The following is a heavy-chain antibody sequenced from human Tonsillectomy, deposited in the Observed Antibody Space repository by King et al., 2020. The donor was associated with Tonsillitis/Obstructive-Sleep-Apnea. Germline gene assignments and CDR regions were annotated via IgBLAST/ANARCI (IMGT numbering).Heavy chain of an antibody. CDR3: SRDSRVGGWPNWAMGDYYYYMDV. D-gene: IGHD7-27*01. CDR1: GGSVSSGSYY. V-gene: IGHV4-61*01. Sequence: QLQESGPGLVKPSETLSLTCTVSGGSVSSGSYYWSWIRQPPGKGLEWIGYIYYSGSTNYNPSLKSRVTISVDTSKNQFSLKLSSVTAADTAVYYCSRDSRVGGWPNWAMGDYYYYMDVWGKGTTVTVSS. CDR2: IYYSGST. J-gene: IGHJ6*03.